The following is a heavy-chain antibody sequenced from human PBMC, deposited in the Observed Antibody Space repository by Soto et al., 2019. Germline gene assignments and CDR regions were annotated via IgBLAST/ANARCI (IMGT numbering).Heavy chain of an antibody. V-gene: IGHV1-69*13. CDR1: GGTFSSYA. CDR3: ASPPYCSGGSCYRGGVPYYFDY. CDR2: IIPIFGTA. J-gene: IGHJ4*02. D-gene: IGHD2-15*01. Sequence: GASVKVSCKASGGTFSSYAISWVRQAPGQGLEWMGGIIPIFGTANYAQKFQGRVTITADESTSTAYMELSSLRSEDTAVYYCASPPYCSGGSCYRGGVPYYFDYWGQGTLVTVSS.